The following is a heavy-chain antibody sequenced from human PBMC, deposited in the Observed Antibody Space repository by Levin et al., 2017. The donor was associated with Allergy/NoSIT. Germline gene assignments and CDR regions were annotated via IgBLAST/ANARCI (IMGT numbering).Heavy chain of an antibody. D-gene: IGHD6-13*01. CDR3: AKDIAAAGTCDFGMDV. CDR2: ISWDGGRT. CDR1: GFTFDDYS. Sequence: GESLKISCAASGFTFDDYSMHWVRQAPGKGLEWVSLISWDGGRTDYADSVKGRFTISRDNSKNSLYLQMNSLRTEDTALYYCAKDIAAAGTCDFGMDVGGQGTTVTVSS. J-gene: IGHJ6*02. V-gene: IGHV3-43*01.